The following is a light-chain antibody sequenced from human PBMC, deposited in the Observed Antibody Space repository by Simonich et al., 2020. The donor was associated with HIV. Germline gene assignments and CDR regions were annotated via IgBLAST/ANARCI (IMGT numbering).Light chain of an antibody. Sequence: EIAMTQSPATLSVSPGERATLSCRASQRVSSDLAWYQQKPGQAPRLLIYGASTRATGVPARFSGSGSGTEFTLTISSLQSEDFATYYCQQSYSTPFTFGPGTKVDIK. V-gene: IGKV3-15*01. CDR3: QQSYSTPFT. J-gene: IGKJ3*01. CDR2: GAS. CDR1: QRVSSD.